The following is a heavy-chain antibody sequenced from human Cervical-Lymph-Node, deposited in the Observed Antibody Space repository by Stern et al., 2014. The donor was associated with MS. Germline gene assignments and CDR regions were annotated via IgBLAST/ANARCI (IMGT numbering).Heavy chain of an antibody. CDR3: ARGARISSGYSGYAPYGMDV. Sequence: EVQLVESGGGLVQPGGSLRLSCAASGFTFSDHYMDWVRQAPGEGLAWVGRTRNKAKSYTTESAASVKGRFTISRDDSKNSLYLQMNSLKTEDTAVYYCARGARISSGYSGYAPYGMDVWGQGTTVTVSS. CDR1: GFTFSDHY. J-gene: IGHJ6*02. D-gene: IGHD5-12*01. V-gene: IGHV3-72*01. CDR2: TRNKAKSYTT.